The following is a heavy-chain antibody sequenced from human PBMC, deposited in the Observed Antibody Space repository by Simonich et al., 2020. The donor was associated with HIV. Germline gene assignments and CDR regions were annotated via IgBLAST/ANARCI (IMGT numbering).Heavy chain of an antibody. Sequence: QVQLVQSGAEVKKPGASVKVSCKVSGYTLTELSMHWVRQAPGKGLEGMEGFVPENGEANYAQEFQGRVTMTEDTSTETSYMELSSLRSEDTAVYYCATTRHSSGFYGDYWGQGTLVTVSS. CDR2: FVPENGEA. J-gene: IGHJ4*02. CDR1: GYTLTELS. D-gene: IGHD6-19*01. V-gene: IGHV1-24*01. CDR3: ATTRHSSGFYGDY.